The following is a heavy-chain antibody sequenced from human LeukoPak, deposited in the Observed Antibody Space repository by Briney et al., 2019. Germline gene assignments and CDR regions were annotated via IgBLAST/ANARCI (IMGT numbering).Heavy chain of an antibody. CDR3: ARDNPTGYYDSSGYPGDY. Sequence: ASVKVSCKASGGTFSSYAISWVRQAPGQGLEWMGGIVPIFGTANYAQKFQGRVTITTDESTSTAYMELSSLRSEDTAVYYCARDNPTGYYDSSGYPGDYWGQGTLVTVSS. CDR2: IVPIFGTA. D-gene: IGHD3-22*01. CDR1: GGTFSSYA. V-gene: IGHV1-69*05. J-gene: IGHJ4*02.